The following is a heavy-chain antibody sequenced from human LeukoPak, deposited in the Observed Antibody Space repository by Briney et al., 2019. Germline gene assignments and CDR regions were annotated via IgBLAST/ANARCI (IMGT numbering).Heavy chain of an antibody. CDR2: ISHSGDT. V-gene: IGHV4-34*01. CDR1: GGAFSDFS. J-gene: IGHJ4*02. CDR3: ARGSNSVAY. Sequence: KPSETLSPTFAVYGGAFSDFSWGWIRQPPREGLEWVGEISHSGDTNYNPSLKSRVTISLGAAKNQFSLNLSSVTAADTAVYYCARGSNSVAYWGQGTLVTVSS. D-gene: IGHD4-23*01.